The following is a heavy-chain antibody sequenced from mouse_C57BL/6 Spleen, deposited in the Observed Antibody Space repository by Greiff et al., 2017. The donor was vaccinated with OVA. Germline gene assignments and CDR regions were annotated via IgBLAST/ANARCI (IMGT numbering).Heavy chain of an antibody. V-gene: IGHV1-61*01. D-gene: IGHD3-3*01. CDR2: IYPSDSET. J-gene: IGHJ2*01. Sequence: VQLQQPGAELVRPRSSVKLSCKASGYTFTSYWMDWVKQRPGQGLEWIGNIYPSDSETHYNQKFKDKATLTVDKSSSTAYMQLSSLTSEDSAVYYCARSGDGRDFDYWGQGTTLTVSS. CDR1: GYTFTSYW. CDR3: ARSGDGRDFDY.